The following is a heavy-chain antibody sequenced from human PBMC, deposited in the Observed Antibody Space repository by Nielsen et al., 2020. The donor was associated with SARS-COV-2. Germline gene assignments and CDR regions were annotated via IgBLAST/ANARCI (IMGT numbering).Heavy chain of an antibody. CDR2: INHSGST. J-gene: IGHJ4*02. V-gene: IGHV4-34*01. CDR1: GGSFSGYY. CDR3: ARGRTEGGTNDY. Sequence: SETLSLTCAVYGGSFSGYYWSWIRQPPGKGLEWIGEINHSGSTNYNPSLKSRVTISVDTSKNQFSLKLSSVTAADTAVYYCARGRTEGGTNDYWGQGTLVTVSS. D-gene: IGHD1-1*01.